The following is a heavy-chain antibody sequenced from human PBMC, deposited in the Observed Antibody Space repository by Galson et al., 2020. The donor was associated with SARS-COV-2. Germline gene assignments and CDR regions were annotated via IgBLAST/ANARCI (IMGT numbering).Heavy chain of an antibody. CDR2: ISFHGCIE. CDR3: VRDRFCTREICYNYFDP. Sequence: VKIGESLKIPCQSSGPFFNTFCYQRVRLPPGTGLEWVAFISFHGCIEYYSDSVPGRVTVSRDNSKNTVYLQMDSVRAEDTAVYYCVRDRFCTREICYNYFDPWGQGTLVTVSS. D-gene: IGHD2-8*01. CDR1: GPFFNTFC. V-gene: IGHV3-30*07. J-gene: IGHJ5*01.